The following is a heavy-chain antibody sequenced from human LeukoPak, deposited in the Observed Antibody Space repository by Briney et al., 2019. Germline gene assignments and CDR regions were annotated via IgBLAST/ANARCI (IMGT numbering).Heavy chain of an antibody. V-gene: IGHV4-4*07. Sequence: PSETLSLTCTVSGGSISNYYWSWIRQPAGKGLEWVWRMYASGSTSYNPSLNSRVTMSVDTSKNQFSLKLDSLTAAATAMYYCARDVRRSSSSSNSFYYYMDVWGKGTTVTVSS. CDR1: GGSISNYY. D-gene: IGHD6-6*01. J-gene: IGHJ6*03. CDR3: ARDVRRSSSSSNSFYYYMDV. CDR2: MYASGST.